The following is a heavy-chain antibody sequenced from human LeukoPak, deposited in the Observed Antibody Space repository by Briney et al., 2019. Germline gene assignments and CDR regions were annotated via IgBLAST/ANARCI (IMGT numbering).Heavy chain of an antibody. Sequence: PGGSLRLSCAGSGFTFNGYEMNWVRQAPGKGLEWVSYISSSGTIVYYADFVKGRFTISRDNAKNSLYLQMNSLRAEDTAVYYCARDRIVGGRPSLDYWGLGTLVTVSS. J-gene: IGHJ4*02. V-gene: IGHV3-48*03. CDR1: GFTFNGYE. D-gene: IGHD1-26*01. CDR3: ARDRIVGGRPSLDY. CDR2: ISSSGTIV.